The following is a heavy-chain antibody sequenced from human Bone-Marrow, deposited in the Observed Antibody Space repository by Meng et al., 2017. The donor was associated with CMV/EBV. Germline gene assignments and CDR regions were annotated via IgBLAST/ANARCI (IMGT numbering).Heavy chain of an antibody. V-gene: IGHV3-7*01. CDR3: AKDYNNYEGWFDP. CDR2: IKQDGSEK. CDR1: GFTFSSYW. D-gene: IGHD4-11*01. J-gene: IGHJ5*02. Sequence: GGSLRLSCAASGFTFSSYWMSWVRQAPGKGLEWVANIKQDGSEKYYVDSVKGRFTISRDNAKNSLYLQMNSLRAEDTAVYYCAKDYNNYEGWFDPWGQGNRVTGSS.